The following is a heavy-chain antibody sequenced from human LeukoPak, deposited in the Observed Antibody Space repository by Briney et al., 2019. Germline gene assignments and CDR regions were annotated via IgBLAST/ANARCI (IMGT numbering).Heavy chain of an antibody. Sequence: PSETLSLTCTVSGGSISNYYWGWIRQPPGKGLEWIGSIYYSGSTYYNPSLKSRVTISVDTSKNQFSLKLSSVTAADTAVYYCASLPEIPDYYDSSGYRYNWGQGTLVTVSS. J-gene: IGHJ4*02. V-gene: IGHV4-39*01. CDR2: IYYSGST. CDR1: GGSISNYY. D-gene: IGHD3-22*01. CDR3: ASLPEIPDYYDSSGYRYN.